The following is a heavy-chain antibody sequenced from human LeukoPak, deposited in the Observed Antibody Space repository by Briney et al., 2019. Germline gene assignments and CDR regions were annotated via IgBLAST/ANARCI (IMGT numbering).Heavy chain of an antibody. J-gene: IGHJ4*02. D-gene: IGHD3-9*01. CDR3: AREMDDILTGYGLDY. CDR2: IYSDGRT. Sequence: PGGSLRLSCAASGLTVSSNYMSWVRQAPGKGLEWVSVIYSDGRTYYADSVQGRFTISRDNAKNSLYLQMNSLRAEDTAVYYCAREMDDILTGYGLDYWGQGTLVTVSS. V-gene: IGHV3-66*01. CDR1: GLTVSSNY.